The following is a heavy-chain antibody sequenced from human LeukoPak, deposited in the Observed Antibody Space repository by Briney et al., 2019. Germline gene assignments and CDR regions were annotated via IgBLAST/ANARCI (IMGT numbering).Heavy chain of an antibody. CDR3: TTCSGWYYYYMDV. CDR2: IKSKTDGGTT. Sequence: PGGSLRLSCAASGFTSSNAWMSWVRQAPGKGLEWVGRIKSKTDGGTTDYAAPVKGRFTISRDDSKNTLYLQMNSLKTEDTAVYYCTTCSGWYYYYMDVWGKGTTVTVSS. V-gene: IGHV3-15*01. D-gene: IGHD6-19*01. CDR1: GFTSSNAW. J-gene: IGHJ6*03.